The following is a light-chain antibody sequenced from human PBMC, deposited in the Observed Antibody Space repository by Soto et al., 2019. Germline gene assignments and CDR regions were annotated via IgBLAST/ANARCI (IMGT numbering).Light chain of an antibody. CDR2: WAS. V-gene: IGKV4-1*01. CDR1: QSVLYSSDNKNY. CDR3: QQYYSTLT. Sequence: DIVMTQSPDSLAVSLGERATINCKSSQSVLYSSDNKNYLAWYQQKPGQPPKLLIYWASTRDSGVPDRFSGSGSGADFTPTISSLQAEDVAVYYCQQYYSTLTFGGGTKVEIK. J-gene: IGKJ4*01.